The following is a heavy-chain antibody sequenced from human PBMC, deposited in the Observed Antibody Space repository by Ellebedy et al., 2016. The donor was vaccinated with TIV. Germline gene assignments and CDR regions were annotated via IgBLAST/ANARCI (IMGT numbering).Heavy chain of an antibody. CDR2: IRVDGNEK. CDR1: GFSFRSYW. V-gene: IGHV3-7*01. CDR3: ATDGSYGDYRSPAHAFVI. J-gene: IGHJ3*02. D-gene: IGHD4-17*01. Sequence: GESLKISCAASGFSFRSYWMSWVRQAPGKGLEWVANIRVDGNEKYYVDSVKGRFTISRDNAKNSLYLQMNSLRAEDTSVYYCATDGSYGDYRSPAHAFVIWGQGTMVTVSS.